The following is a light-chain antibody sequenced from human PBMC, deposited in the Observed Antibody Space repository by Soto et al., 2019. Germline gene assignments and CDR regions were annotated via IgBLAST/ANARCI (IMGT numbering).Light chain of an antibody. CDR1: SSDVGGYDY. V-gene: IGLV2-8*01. CDR3: QVWDSNSDHYYWV. J-gene: IGLJ3*02. Sequence: QSALTQPPSASGSPGQSVTISCTGTSSDVGGYDYVSWYQQRPGKAPKLLIHEVTKRPSGVPDRFSGSKSGNTASLTVSGLQAEDEADYYCQVWDSNSDHYYWVFGGGTQLPVL. CDR2: EVT.